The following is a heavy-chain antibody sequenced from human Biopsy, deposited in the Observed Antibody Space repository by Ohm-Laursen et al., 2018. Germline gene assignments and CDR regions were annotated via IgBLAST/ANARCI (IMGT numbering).Heavy chain of an antibody. CDR1: GFTFSDYY. CDR3: RAVAGEAFDL. CDR2: ISGSAAST. Sequence: SLRLSCTAAGFTFSDYYMSWIRQPPGKGLEWVSAISGSAASTYYSDSVKGRFTISRDNSKNMMYLQMNSLRADDTALYYCRAVAGEAFDLWGQGTMVTVSS. J-gene: IGHJ3*01. V-gene: IGHV3-23*01. D-gene: IGHD6-19*01.